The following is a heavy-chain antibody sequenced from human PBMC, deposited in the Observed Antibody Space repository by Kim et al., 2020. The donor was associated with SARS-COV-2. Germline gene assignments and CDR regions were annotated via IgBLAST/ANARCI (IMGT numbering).Heavy chain of an antibody. CDR2: IYYSGST. J-gene: IGHJ4*02. Sequence: IYYSGSTYYNPSLKSRVTISVDTSKNQFSLKLSSVTAADTAVYYCARDDYCGQGTLVTVSS. CDR3: ARDDY. V-gene: IGHV4-39*07.